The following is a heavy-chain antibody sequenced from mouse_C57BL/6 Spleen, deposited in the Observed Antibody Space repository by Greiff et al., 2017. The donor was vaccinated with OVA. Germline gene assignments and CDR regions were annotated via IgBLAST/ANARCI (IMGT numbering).Heavy chain of an antibody. Sequence: QVQLQQPGAELVKPGASVKLSCKASGYTFTSSWMPWVKQRPGRGLAWIGRIAPNSGGTKYNEKFKSKATLTVDKPSSTAYMQRSSLTSEDSAVYYCAGGEYGGYFDVWGTGTTVTVSS. V-gene: IGHV1-72*01. CDR1: GYTFTSSW. J-gene: IGHJ1*03. CDR2: IAPNSGGT. CDR3: AGGEYGGYFDV. D-gene: IGHD2-10*02.